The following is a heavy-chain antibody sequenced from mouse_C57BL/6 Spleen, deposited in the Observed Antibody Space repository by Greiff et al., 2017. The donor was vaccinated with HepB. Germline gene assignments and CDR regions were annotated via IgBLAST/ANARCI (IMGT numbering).Heavy chain of an antibody. J-gene: IGHJ2*01. D-gene: IGHD2-4*01. V-gene: IGHV1-63*01. Sequence: QVQLQQSGAELVRPGTSVKMSCKASGYTFTNYWIGWAKQRPGHGLEWIGEIYPGGGYTNYNEKFKGKATLTADKSSSTAYMQFSSLTSEDAAIYYCARRDDYDGYFDYWGQGTTLTVSS. CDR1: GYTFTNYW. CDR3: ARRDDYDGYFDY. CDR2: IYPGGGYT.